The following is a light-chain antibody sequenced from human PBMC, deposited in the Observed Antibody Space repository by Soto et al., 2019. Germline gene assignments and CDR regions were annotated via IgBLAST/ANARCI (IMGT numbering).Light chain of an antibody. J-gene: IGLJ1*01. CDR3: QSYDSSLSV. CDR1: SSNIGAGYD. Sequence: QSVLTQPPSVSVAPGQRVTISCTGSSSNIGAGYDVHWYQQLPGTAPKLLIYGNSNRPSGVPDRFSGSKSGTSAALALTGLQAEDEAHYYCQSYDSSLSVFGTGTKVTVL. V-gene: IGLV1-40*01. CDR2: GNS.